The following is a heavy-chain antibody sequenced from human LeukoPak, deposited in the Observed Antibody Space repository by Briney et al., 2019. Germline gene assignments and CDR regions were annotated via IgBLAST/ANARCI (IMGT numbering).Heavy chain of an antibody. J-gene: IGHJ5*02. V-gene: IGHV4-39*07. CDR3: AREADRWFDP. Sequence: PSETLPLTCTVSGGSISSSYYYWGWIRQPPGKGLEWIGTMYNSGSTDYNPSLESRVTISVDTSKNQFSLKLSSVTAADTAVYYCAREADRWFDPWGQGTLVTVSS. CDR1: GGSISSSYYY. CDR2: MYNSGST.